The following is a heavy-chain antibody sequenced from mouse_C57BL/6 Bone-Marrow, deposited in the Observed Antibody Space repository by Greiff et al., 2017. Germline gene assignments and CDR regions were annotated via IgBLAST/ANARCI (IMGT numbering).Heavy chain of an antibody. CDR1: GFSLTSYG. J-gene: IGHJ3*01. D-gene: IGHD1-1*01. V-gene: IGHV2-5*01. Sequence: QVQLKESGPGLVQPSQSLYITCTVSGFSLTSYGVNWVRQSPGKGLEWLGVIWRGGSTDYNDAFMYRLSITKDNSKSQVSFKMNSLQADDTAIYYCARGITTVPFAYWVQGTLVTVSA. CDR2: IWRGGST. CDR3: ARGITTVPFAY.